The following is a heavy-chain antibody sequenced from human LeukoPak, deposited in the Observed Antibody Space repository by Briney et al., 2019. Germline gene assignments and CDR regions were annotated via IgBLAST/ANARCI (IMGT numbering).Heavy chain of an antibody. D-gene: IGHD3-10*01. J-gene: IGHJ4*02. CDR2: INGDDDK. Sequence: SGPALVKPTQTLTLTCTFSGFSLSTGAMCVSWIRQPPGKALEWLALINGDDDKYYNSSLKTRLTISRDTSKNPVVLTMTKVDPVDTATYYCARICGSGTYSGDSWGQGTLVTVSS. CDR1: GFSLSTGAMC. V-gene: IGHV2-70*01. CDR3: ARICGSGTYSGDS.